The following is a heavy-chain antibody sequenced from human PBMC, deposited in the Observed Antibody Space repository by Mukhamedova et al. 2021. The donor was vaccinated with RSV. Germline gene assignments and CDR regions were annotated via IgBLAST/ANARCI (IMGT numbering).Heavy chain of an antibody. D-gene: IGHD1-26*01. Sequence: GKTEYSQKVQGRVTFTRDTSASAVYMDLRSLISEDTAVYFCARGRYYDTFTVGHYYGMDVWGQGTTVTVSS. CDR3: ARGRYYDTFTVGHYYGMDV. J-gene: IGHJ6*02. CDR2: GKT. V-gene: IGHV1-3*01.